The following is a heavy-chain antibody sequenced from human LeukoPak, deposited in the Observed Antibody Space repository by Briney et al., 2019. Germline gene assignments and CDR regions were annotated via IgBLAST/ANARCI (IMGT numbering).Heavy chain of an antibody. CDR1: GFTFSNYA. CDR2: ISGAGITT. V-gene: IGHV3-23*01. J-gene: IGHJ4*02. Sequence: GVLRLSCAASGFTFSNYAMSWVRQAPGKGLECVSVISGAGITTYYADSVKGRFTISRDNSKNTLYLQMSSLRAEDTAVYYCGYCSSIISCRWGGFVDYWGQGTLVTVSS. CDR3: GYCSSIISCRWGGFVDY. D-gene: IGHD2-2*01.